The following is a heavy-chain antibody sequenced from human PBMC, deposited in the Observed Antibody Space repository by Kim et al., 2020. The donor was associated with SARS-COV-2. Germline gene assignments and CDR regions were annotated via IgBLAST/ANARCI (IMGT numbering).Heavy chain of an antibody. D-gene: IGHD5-18*01. CDR3: ARGGLIGYSYGCSDCRIPHVNYGMDV. CDR2: IGTAGDT. J-gene: IGHJ6*02. CDR1: GFTFSSYD. Sequence: GGSLRLSCAASGFTFSSYDMHWVRQATGKGLEWVSAIGTAGDTYYPGSVKGRFTISRENAKNSLYLQMNSLRAGDTAVYYCARGGLIGYSYGCSDCRIPHVNYGMDVWGQGTTVTVSS. V-gene: IGHV3-13*04.